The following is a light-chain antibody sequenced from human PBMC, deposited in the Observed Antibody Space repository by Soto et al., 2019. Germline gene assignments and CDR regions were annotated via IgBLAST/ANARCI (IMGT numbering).Light chain of an antibody. J-gene: IGKJ4*01. CDR1: QSVNSNY. Sequence: EIIMTQSPATLSVSPGEGATLSCRASQSVNSNYLAWYQQKPGQAPRLLIYGISNRATGISDRFSGSGSGTELTLTISRLEPEDFAVYYCQQFSSYPLTFGGGTKADIK. CDR3: QQFSSYPLT. CDR2: GIS. V-gene: IGKV3-20*01.